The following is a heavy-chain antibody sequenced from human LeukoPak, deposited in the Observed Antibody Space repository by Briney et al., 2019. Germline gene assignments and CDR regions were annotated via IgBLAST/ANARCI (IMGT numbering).Heavy chain of an antibody. CDR3: ARDDRAYCGGDCSNYYFDY. CDR2: ISAYNGNT. Sequence: ASVKVSCKASGYTFTSYGISWVRQAPGQGLEWMGWISAYNGNTNYAQKLQGRVTTTTDTSTSTAYMELRSLRSDGTAVYYCARDDRAYCGGDCSNYYFDYWGKGTLVTVSS. J-gene: IGHJ4*02. V-gene: IGHV1-18*01. CDR1: GYTFTSYG. D-gene: IGHD2-21*02.